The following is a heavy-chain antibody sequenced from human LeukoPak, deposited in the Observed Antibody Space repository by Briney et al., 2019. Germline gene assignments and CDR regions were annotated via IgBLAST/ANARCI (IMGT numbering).Heavy chain of an antibody. CDR1: GYTFTSYY. Sequence: ASVKVSCKESGYTFTSYYMHWVRQAPGQGLECMGIINPSGGSTSYAQKFQGRVTMTRDMSTSTVYMELSSLRSEDTAVYYCARSKGFGELSDNFDYWGQGTLVTVSS. D-gene: IGHD3-10*01. V-gene: IGHV1-46*01. CDR3: ARSKGFGELSDNFDY. CDR2: INPSGGST. J-gene: IGHJ4*02.